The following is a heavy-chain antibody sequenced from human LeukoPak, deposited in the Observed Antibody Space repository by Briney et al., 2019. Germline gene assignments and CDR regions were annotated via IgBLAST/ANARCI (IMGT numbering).Heavy chain of an antibody. CDR2: ISYDGSNK. CDR3: ARDLYGIAAPLDY. D-gene: IGHD6-6*01. CDR1: GFTFSSYA. V-gene: IGHV3-30-3*01. J-gene: IGHJ4*02. Sequence: GGSLRLSCAASGFTFSSYAMHWVRQAPGKGLEWVAVISYDGSNKYYADCVKGRFTISRDNSKNTLYLQMNSLRAEDTAVYYCARDLYGIAAPLDYWGQGTLVTVSS.